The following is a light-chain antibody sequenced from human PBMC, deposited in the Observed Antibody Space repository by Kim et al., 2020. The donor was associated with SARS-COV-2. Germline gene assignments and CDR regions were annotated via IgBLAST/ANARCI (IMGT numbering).Light chain of an antibody. J-gene: IGKJ1*01. Sequence: DIQMTQSPSTLSASVGDRVTVTCRASQSISGWLAWYQQKPGKAPNLLIYKASTLESGVPSRFSGSGSGTEFTLTISSLQPDDFATYYCQHYDAYRWTFGQGAKVDI. CDR2: KAS. V-gene: IGKV1-5*03. CDR3: QHYDAYRWT. CDR1: QSISGW.